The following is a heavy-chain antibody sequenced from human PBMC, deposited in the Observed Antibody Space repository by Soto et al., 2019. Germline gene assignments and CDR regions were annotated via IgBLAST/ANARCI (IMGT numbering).Heavy chain of an antibody. J-gene: IGHJ4*02. D-gene: IGHD3-3*01. V-gene: IGHV1-46*03. CDR1: GYTFTSYC. Sequence: ASVKVSCKASGYTFTSYCMHWVRQAPGQGLEWMGIINPSGGSTSYAQKFQGRVTMTRDTSTSTVYMELSSLRSEDTAVYYCARTPVLRFLEWLLPYYFDYWGQGTLVSVSS. CDR2: INPSGGST. CDR3: ARTPVLRFLEWLLPYYFDY.